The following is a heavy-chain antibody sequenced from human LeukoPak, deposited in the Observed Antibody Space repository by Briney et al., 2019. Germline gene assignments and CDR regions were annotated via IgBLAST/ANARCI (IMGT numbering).Heavy chain of an antibody. J-gene: IGHJ6*03. D-gene: IGHD2-15*01. CDR1: GYTFTSYY. V-gene: IGHV1-2*02. Sequence: ASVKVSCKASGYTFTSYYIHWVGQAPGQGREGMGWINPNNGGTKYAQKFQGRVTMTRDTSISTAYMELGSLTSDDTAVYYCARTYCGGGPCYDYYYYYMDVWGKGTTVTVSS. CDR2: INPNNGGT. CDR3: ARTYCGGGPCYDYYYYYMDV.